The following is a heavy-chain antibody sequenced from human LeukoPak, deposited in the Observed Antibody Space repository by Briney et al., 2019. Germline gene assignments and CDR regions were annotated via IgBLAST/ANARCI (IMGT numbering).Heavy chain of an antibody. CDR1: GDSFTDYY. D-gene: IGHD2/OR15-2a*01. V-gene: IGHV1-2*02. CDR3: ARERRGIDRAFDI. Sequence: ASVKVSCNASGDSFTDYYMHWVRHAPGEALERMGWINRNSRGTNYAQKFQGRVTMTRDTSISTAYMELNRLRSDDTAVYYCARERRGIDRAFDIWGQGTMVTVSS. CDR2: INRNSRGT. J-gene: IGHJ3*02.